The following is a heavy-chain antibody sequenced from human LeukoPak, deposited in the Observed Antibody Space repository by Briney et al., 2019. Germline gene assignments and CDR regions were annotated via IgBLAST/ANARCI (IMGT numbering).Heavy chain of an antibody. CDR2: ISSNGGST. D-gene: IGHD3-9*01. Sequence: PGGSLRLSCSASGFTFSSYAMHWVRQAPGKGLEHVSAISSNGGSTYYADSVKGRFTISRDNSKNTLYLQMSSLRAEDTAVYYCVKGYYDILTGYEYFDYWGQGTLVTVSS. J-gene: IGHJ4*02. CDR1: GFTFSSYA. CDR3: VKGYYDILTGYEYFDY. V-gene: IGHV3-64D*06.